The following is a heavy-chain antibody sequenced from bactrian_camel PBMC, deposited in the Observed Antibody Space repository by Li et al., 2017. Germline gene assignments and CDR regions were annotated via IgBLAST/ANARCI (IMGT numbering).Heavy chain of an antibody. J-gene: IGHJ7*01. D-gene: IGHD2*01. V-gene: IGHV3-3*01. CDR2: IRRSGGET. Sequence: VQLVESGGGSVQAGGALRLSCVVSGHSRGSSCVDWYRLPPGRAPAEREGIAAIRRSGGETWYAGSVKGRFTISKDNAKNTVFLQMNSLKPEDTAMYYCAARGSNVVGISATFYGMEHWGKGTQVTVSS. CDR1: GHSRGSSC.